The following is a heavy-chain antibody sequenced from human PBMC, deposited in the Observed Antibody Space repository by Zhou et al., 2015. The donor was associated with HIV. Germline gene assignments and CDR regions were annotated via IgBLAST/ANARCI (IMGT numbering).Heavy chain of an antibody. J-gene: IGHJ4*02. CDR1: GGTFSSYA. V-gene: IGHV1-69*12. D-gene: IGHD3-22*01. CDR2: IIPIFGTA. Sequence: QVQLVQSGAEVKKPGSSVKVSCKASGGTFSSYAISWVRQAPGQGLEWMGGIIPIFGTANYAQKFQGRVTITADESTSTAYMELSSLRSEDTAVYYCARLGGSHYYDSSGYYPFDYWGQGTLVTVSS. CDR3: ARLGGSHYYDSSGYYPFDY.